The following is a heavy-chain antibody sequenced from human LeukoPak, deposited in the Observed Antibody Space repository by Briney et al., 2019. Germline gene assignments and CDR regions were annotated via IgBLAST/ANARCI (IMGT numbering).Heavy chain of an antibody. J-gene: IGHJ4*02. CDR1: GFTFSSYW. V-gene: IGHV3-7*05. CDR2: IKQDGSDK. D-gene: IGHD2-15*01. Sequence: GGSLRLSCTASGFTFSSYWMNWVRQAPGKGLEWVANIKQDGSDKYYVDSVKGRFTISRDNAKNSLYLQMNSLRAEDTAVYYCARSLGYCSAGSCFPFDYWGQGTLVTVSS. CDR3: ARSLGYCSAGSCFPFDY.